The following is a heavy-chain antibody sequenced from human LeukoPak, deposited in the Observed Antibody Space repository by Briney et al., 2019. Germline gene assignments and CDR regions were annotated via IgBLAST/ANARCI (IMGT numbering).Heavy chain of an antibody. CDR1: AGSISSGDYY. V-gene: IGHV4-30-4*01. D-gene: IGHD6-19*01. J-gene: IGHJ4*02. CDR3: ARESSGWYYFDY. Sequence: SETLSLTCTVSAGSISSGDYYWSWIRQPPGKGLEWIGYIYYSGSTYYNPSLKSRVTISVDTSKNQFSLKLSSVTAADTAVYYCARESSGWYYFDYWGQGTLVTVSS. CDR2: IYYSGST.